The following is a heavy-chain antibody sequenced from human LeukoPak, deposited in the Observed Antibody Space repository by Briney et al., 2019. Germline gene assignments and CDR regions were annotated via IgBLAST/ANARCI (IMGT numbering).Heavy chain of an antibody. CDR2: IFPSGST. J-gene: IGHJ6*03. CDR3: GRDALVGYFSYYYMDV. CDR1: GGSISRYY. V-gene: IGHV4-59*13. D-gene: IGHD2-15*01. Sequence: SETLSLTCTVSGGSISRYYWIWIRLPPGKGLEWIGYIFPSGSTNDNPSLKSRVTISIDTSKNQFSLKLSSVTAADTAVYYCGRDALVGYFSYYYMDVWGKGTTVTVSS.